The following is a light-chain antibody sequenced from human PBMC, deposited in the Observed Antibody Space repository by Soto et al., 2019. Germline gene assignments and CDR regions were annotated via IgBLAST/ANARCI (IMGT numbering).Light chain of an antibody. CDR2: EGS. CDR3: CSYAGGNTFV. V-gene: IGLV2-23*03. Sequence: QSALTQPASVSGSPGQSITISCTGTSSDVGSYDLVSWYQQHPGKAPKLMIYEGSKRPSGVSNRFSGSKSGNTASLTISGLQAEDEADYYCCSYAGGNTFVFGTGTKAPS. J-gene: IGLJ1*01. CDR1: SSDVGSYDL.